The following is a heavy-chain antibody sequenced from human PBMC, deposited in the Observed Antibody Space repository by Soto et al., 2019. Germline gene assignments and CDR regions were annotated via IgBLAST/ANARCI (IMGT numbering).Heavy chain of an antibody. D-gene: IGHD3-10*01. CDR3: ARIVLLWFGEFDP. J-gene: IGHJ5*02. CDR1: GGSISSSSYY. CDR2: IYYSGST. Sequence: PSETLSLTCTVSGGSISSSSYYWGWIRQPPGKGLEWIGSIYYSGSTYYNPSLKSRVTISVDTSKNQFSLKLSSVTAADTAVYYCARIVLLWFGEFDPWGQGTLVTVSS. V-gene: IGHV4-39*01.